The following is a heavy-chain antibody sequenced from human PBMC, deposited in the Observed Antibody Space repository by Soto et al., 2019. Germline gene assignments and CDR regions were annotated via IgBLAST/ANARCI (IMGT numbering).Heavy chain of an antibody. V-gene: IGHV1-3*01. CDR3: ARGGIAAAGDTFDP. D-gene: IGHD6-13*01. CDR1: GYAFTSYV. Sequence: SLKVARQPAGYAFTSYVVHWGLQEHGQRLEWMGWINAGNGNTKYSQKFQGRVTITRDTSASTAYMELSSLRSEDTAVYYCARGGIAAAGDTFDPWGQGTLVTVSS. J-gene: IGHJ5*02. CDR2: INAGNGNT.